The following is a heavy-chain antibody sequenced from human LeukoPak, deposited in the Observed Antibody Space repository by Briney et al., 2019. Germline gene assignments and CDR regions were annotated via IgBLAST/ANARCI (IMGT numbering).Heavy chain of an antibody. J-gene: IGHJ4*02. Sequence: GGSLRLSCAASGFTFSSYGMSWVRQAPGKGLEWVSAISGSGGSTYYADSVKGRFTISRDNSKNTLYLQMNSLRAEDTAVYYCAKAPVTTCSGAYCYPFDYWSQGTLVTVSS. D-gene: IGHD2-15*01. CDR3: AKAPVTTCSGAYCYPFDY. CDR1: GFTFSSYG. V-gene: IGHV3-23*01. CDR2: ISGSGGST.